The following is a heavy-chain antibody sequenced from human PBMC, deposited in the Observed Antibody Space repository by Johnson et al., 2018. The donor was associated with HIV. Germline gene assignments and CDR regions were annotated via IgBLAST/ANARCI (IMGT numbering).Heavy chain of an antibody. J-gene: IGHJ3*01. Sequence: MQLVESGGGVVQPGTSMRLSCVVSGLNFSDYSMHWVRQAPGKGLEYVSAISSNGGSTYYANSVKGRFTISRDNSENTLYLQMKSLKAEDTAVYYCASLSDDAFDFWGQGTMVTVSS. CDR3: ASLSDDAFDF. CDR2: ISSNGGST. CDR1: GLNFSDYS. V-gene: IGHV3-64*01.